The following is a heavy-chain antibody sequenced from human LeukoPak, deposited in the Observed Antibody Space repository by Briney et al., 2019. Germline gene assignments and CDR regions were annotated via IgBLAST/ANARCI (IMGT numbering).Heavy chain of an antibody. J-gene: IGHJ4*02. CDR3: ARGGSVGSYYYFDY. CDR1: GFTFRNYA. CDR2: IDGGGGPT. V-gene: IGHV3-23*01. D-gene: IGHD1-26*01. Sequence: GGSLRLSCAASGFTFRNYAMSWVRQAPGKGLEWVSVIDGGGGPTYYADSVKGRFTISRDNSKNTLYLQMNSLRAEDTAVYFCARGGSVGSYYYFDYWGQGTLVTVSS.